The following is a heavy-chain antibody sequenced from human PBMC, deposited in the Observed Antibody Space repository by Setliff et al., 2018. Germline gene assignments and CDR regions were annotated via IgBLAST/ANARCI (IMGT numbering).Heavy chain of an antibody. CDR1: GGSISSGGYY. CDR3: ARVPRFTNTRNAFDI. CDR2: IYYSGNT. D-gene: IGHD5-12*01. V-gene: IGHV4-31*03. J-gene: IGHJ3*02. Sequence: TLSLTCTVSGGSISSGGYYWSWIRQHPGKGLEWIGYIYYSGNTYYNPSLKSRVTISVHTSKNQFSLKLSSVTAADTAVYYCARVPRFTNTRNAFDIWGQETMVTVSS.